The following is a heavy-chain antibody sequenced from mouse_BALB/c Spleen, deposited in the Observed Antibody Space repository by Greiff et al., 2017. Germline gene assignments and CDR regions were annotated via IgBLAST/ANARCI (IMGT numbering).Heavy chain of an antibody. CDR2: IDPSDSYT. J-gene: IGHJ2*01. Sequence: VQLQQSGAELVKPGASVKMSCKASGYTFTSYWMHWVKQRPGQGLEWIGVIDPSDSYTSYNQKFKGKATLTVDTSSSTAYMQLSSLTSEDSAVYYCTREGDGPFDYWGQGTTLTVSS. D-gene: IGHD3-3*01. CDR3: TREGDGPFDY. V-gene: IGHV1S127*01. CDR1: GYTFTSYW.